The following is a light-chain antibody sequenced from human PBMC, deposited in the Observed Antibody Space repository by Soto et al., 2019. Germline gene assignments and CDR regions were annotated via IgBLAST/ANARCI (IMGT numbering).Light chain of an antibody. Sequence: EIVMTQSPATLSVSPGEKATLSCRASQSVSSSLAWYQQKPGQAPRLLIYGASTRATVIPARFSGSGSGTEFTLTISCLQSEDFATYYCQQYNNWPRTFGQGTQLEIK. CDR2: GAS. V-gene: IGKV3-15*01. CDR1: QSVSSS. J-gene: IGKJ2*01. CDR3: QQYNNWPRT.